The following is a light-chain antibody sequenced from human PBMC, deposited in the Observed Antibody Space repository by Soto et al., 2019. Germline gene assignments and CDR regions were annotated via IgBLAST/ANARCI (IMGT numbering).Light chain of an antibody. CDR1: QDISNY. Sequence: QMTHSPSSLSASLVAIVTITGQASQDISNYLNWYKQKQGKAPKHLIYAASTLQSGVPSRFSGSGSGKDFTITISSLQNEDFENYYCQQSYNTPRTCGQGTTVDIK. V-gene: IGKV1-39*01. J-gene: IGKJ1*01. CDR3: QQSYNTPRT. CDR2: AAS.